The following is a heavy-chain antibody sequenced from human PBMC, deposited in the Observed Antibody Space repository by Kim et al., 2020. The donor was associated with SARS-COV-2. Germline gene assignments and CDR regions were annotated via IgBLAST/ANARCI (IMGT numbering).Heavy chain of an antibody. CDR1: GFTFSSYG. D-gene: IGHD3-22*01. CDR2: IWYDGSNK. Sequence: GGSLRLSCAASGFTFSSYGMHWVRQAPGKGLEWVAVIWYDGSNKYYADSVKGRFTISRDNSKNTLYLQMNSLRAEDTAVYYCARDPVSMIVVPLLPPWFDPWGQGTLVTVSS. V-gene: IGHV3-33*01. J-gene: IGHJ5*02. CDR3: ARDPVSMIVVPLLPPWFDP.